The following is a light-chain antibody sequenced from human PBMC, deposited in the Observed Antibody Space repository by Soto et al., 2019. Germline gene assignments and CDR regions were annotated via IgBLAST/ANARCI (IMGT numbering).Light chain of an antibody. J-gene: IGKJ4*01. CDR3: QERSRWPPAT. CDR1: QNVGND. CDR2: NAS. V-gene: IGKV3-11*01. Sequence: EIVLTQSPATLSLSPGERATLSCRASQNVGNDLAWYQQKSGQAPRLLIYNASSRATGIPARFSGSGSGTDFTLTISSLEPEDIAVYYCQERSRWPPATFGGGTKVEIK.